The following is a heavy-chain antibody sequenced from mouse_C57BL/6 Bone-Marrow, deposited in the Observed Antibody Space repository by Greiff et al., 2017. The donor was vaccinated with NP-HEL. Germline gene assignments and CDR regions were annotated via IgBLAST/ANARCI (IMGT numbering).Heavy chain of an antibody. CDR3: ARYNDYDWFAY. V-gene: IGHV5-6*01. CDR2: ISSGGSYT. J-gene: IGHJ3*01. CDR1: GFTFSSYG. D-gene: IGHD2-4*01. Sequence: EVKLVESGGDLVKPGGSLKLSCAASGFTFSSYGMSWVRQTPDKRLEWVATISSGGSYTYYPDSVKGRFTISRDNAKNTLYLQMSSLKSEDTAMYYCARYNDYDWFAYWGQGTLVTVSA.